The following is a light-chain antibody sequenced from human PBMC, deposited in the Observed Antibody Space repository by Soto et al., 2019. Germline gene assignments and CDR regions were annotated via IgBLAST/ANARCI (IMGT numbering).Light chain of an antibody. J-gene: IGKJ5*01. CDR3: QQYGTSEII. V-gene: IGKV3-20*01. CDR1: QSLTNSF. CDR2: DTS. Sequence: EFVLTQSPGTLSLSPGEGATLSCRASQSLTNSFIAWYQQKPGQAPRLLIYDTSIRASGIPDRVSGSGSGTDFTLTISRLEPEDFAVFYCQQYGTSEIIFGQGTRLEI.